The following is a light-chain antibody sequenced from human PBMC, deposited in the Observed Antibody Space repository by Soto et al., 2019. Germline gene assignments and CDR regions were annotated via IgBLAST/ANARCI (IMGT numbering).Light chain of an antibody. J-gene: IGKJ4*01. V-gene: IGKV1-9*01. CDR3: QTVNNYPLT. CDR1: QGISSY. CDR2: AAS. Sequence: IQLTQSPSSLSASVGDRVTITCRASQGISSYLGWYQQKPGKAPNLLIYAASTLQSGVPSRFSGGGSGTDFNLTISSLQPEDFATYSCQTVNNYPLTFGGVPTL.